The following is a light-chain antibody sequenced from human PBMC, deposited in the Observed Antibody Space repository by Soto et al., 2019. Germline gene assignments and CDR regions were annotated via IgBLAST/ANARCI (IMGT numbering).Light chain of an antibody. CDR3: SSYSISTAYL. CDR2: EDS. J-gene: IGLJ1*01. V-gene: IGLV2-14*01. CDR1: STGGGGCDY. Sequence: SALTQPASVSGATAQSITISCTGTSTGGGGCDYVSWYQIHPGNAPKLTVFEDSNRPSGVSYRSSGSRSGNTASLTISGLQAEDEADHFCSSYSISTAYLFGTGTKVTVL.